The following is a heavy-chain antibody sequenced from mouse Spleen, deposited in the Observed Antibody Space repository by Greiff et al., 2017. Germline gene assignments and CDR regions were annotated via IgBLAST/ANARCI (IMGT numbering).Heavy chain of an antibody. J-gene: IGHJ1*03. CDR3: ARKIKWLGGYFDV. Sequence: QVQLKQPGAELVKPGASVKMSCKASGYTFTSYWITWVKQRPGQGLEWIGDIYPGSGSTNYNEKFKSKATLTVDTSSSTAYMQLSSLTSEDSAVYYCARKIKWLGGYFDVWGTGTTVTVSS. CDR2: IYPGSGST. CDR1: GYTFTSYW. D-gene: IGHD2-2*01. V-gene: IGHV1-55*01.